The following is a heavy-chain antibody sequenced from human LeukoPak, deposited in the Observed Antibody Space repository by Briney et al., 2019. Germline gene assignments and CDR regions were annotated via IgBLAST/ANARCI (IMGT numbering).Heavy chain of an antibody. V-gene: IGHV1-8*01. CDR2: MNPNSGNT. D-gene: IGHD2-15*01. CDR1: GYTFTSYD. J-gene: IGHJ6*03. Sequence: GASVKVSCKASGYTFTSYDINWVRQATGQGLEWMGWMNPNSGNTGYAQKLQGRVTMTRNTSISTAYMELSSLRSEDTAVYYCARRSAGSGARDYYYYMDVWGKGTTVTVSS. CDR3: ARRSAGSGARDYYYYMDV.